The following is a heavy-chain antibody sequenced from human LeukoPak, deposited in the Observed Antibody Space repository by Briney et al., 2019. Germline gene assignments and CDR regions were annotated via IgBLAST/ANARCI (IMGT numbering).Heavy chain of an antibody. J-gene: IGHJ4*02. CDR2: INPSGCST. V-gene: IGHV1-46*01. D-gene: IGHD6-13*01. CDR3: ARSPPVIAAAANYFDY. CDR1: GYTFTSYY. Sequence: ASVKVSCKASGYTFTSYYMHWVRQAPGQGLEWMGIINPSGCSTSYAQKFQGRVTMTTHTSTSTVYMELSSLRSEDTAVYYCARSPPVIAAAANYFDYWGQGTLVTVSS.